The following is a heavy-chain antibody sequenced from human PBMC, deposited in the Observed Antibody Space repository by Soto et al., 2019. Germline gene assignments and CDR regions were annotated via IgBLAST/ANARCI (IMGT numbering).Heavy chain of an antibody. CDR1: GGTFSSYA. Sequence: SVKVSCKASGGTFSSYAISWVRQAPGQGLEWMGGIIPIFGTANYAQKFQGRVTITADESTSTAYMELSSLRSEDTAVYYCASIWVDYYDSSGFTWFDPWGQGTLVTVSS. CDR3: ASIWVDYYDSSGFTWFDP. CDR2: IIPIFGTA. V-gene: IGHV1-69*13. J-gene: IGHJ5*02. D-gene: IGHD3-22*01.